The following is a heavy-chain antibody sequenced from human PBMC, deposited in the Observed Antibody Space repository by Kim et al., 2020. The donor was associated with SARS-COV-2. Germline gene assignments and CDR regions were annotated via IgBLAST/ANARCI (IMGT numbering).Heavy chain of an antibody. CDR2: ISYEGSIK. J-gene: IGHJ4*01. CDR1: RFTFTTYG. V-gene: IGHV3-30*18. CDR3: AKDRAYFEILTGRTLDY. D-gene: IGHD3-9*01. Sequence: GGSLRLSCTAPRFTFTTYGMHWVRQAPGKGLEWVSFISYEGSIKYYADSVKGRFTISRDDSKNTLYLQMNSLRAEDTAVYYCAKDRAYFEILTGRTLDY.